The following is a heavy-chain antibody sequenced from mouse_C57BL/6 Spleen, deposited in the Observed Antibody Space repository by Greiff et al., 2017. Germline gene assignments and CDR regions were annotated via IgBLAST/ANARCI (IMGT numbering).Heavy chain of an antibody. Sequence: QVQLQQPGAELVKPGASVKLSCKASGYTFTSYWMPWVKPRPGQGLEWIGMIHPTSGSTNYNEKFKSKATLTVDKSSSSAYMQLSSLTSEDSSVYYCARCLNWAGYLDYWGQGTTLTVSS. CDR3: ARCLNWAGYLDY. D-gene: IGHD4-1*01. CDR2: IHPTSGST. V-gene: IGHV1-64*01. J-gene: IGHJ2*01. CDR1: GYTFTSYW.